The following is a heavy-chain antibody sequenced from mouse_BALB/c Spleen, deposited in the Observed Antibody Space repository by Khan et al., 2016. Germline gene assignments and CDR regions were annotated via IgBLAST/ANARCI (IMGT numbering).Heavy chain of an antibody. Sequence: QVQLQQSGAELARPGASVKLSCKASGYTFTSYWMQWVKQRPGQGLEWIGAIYPGDGDTRYTQKFKGKATLTADKSSSTAYMQLSSLASEDSAVYYCARGNSYYDCDYWGQGTTLTVSS. V-gene: IGHV1-87*01. D-gene: IGHD2-4*01. CDR3: ARGNSYYDCDY. J-gene: IGHJ2*01. CDR1: GYTFTSYW. CDR2: IYPGDGDT.